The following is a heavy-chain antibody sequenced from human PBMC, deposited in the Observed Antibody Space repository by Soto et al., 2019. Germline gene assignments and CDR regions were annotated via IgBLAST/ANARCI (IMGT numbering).Heavy chain of an antibody. V-gene: IGHV6-1*01. CDR3: ARAEDIVVVPAAMSFYYYYGMDV. CDR2: TYYRSKWYN. Sequence: SQTLSLTCAISGDSVSSNSAAWNWIRQSPSRGLEWLGRTYYRSKWYNDYAVSVKSRITINPDTSKNQFSLQLNSVTPEDTAVYYCARAEDIVVVPAAMSFYYYYGMDVWGQGTTVTVSS. D-gene: IGHD2-2*01. J-gene: IGHJ6*02. CDR1: GDSVSSNSAA.